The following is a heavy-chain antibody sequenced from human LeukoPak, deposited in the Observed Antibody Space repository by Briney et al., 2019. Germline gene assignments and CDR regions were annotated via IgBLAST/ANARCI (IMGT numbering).Heavy chain of an antibody. CDR3: ANTYYEFWSGSF. Sequence: PGRSLRLSCVASGYTFSNYGIHWVRQAPGKGLEWVTVISYDESKKYYADSVRGRFTISRDNPKNTVYLQMNSLRTEDTAVYYCANTYYEFWSGSFWGQGTLVTVSS. CDR1: GYTFSNYG. D-gene: IGHD3-3*01. V-gene: IGHV3-30-3*01. J-gene: IGHJ4*02. CDR2: ISYDESKK.